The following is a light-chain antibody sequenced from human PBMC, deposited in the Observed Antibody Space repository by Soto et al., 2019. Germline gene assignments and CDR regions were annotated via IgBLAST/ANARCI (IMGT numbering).Light chain of an antibody. J-gene: IGLJ2*01. CDR3: QTWATGIRV. CDR1: GGHSNYA. V-gene: IGLV4-69*01. Sequence: QLVLTQSPSASASLGASVKLTCTLSGGHSNYAIAWHQQQPEKGPRYLMKLNSDGSHTKGDGIPDRFSGSSSGAERYLTISRLQSEDEADYYCQTWATGIRVFGGGTQLTVL. CDR2: LNSDGSH.